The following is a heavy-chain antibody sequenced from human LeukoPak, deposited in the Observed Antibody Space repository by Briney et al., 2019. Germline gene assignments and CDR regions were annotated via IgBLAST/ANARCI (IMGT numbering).Heavy chain of an antibody. CDR2: ISSSSSYT. D-gene: IGHD6-13*01. CDR1: GLTFSDYY. Sequence: GGSLRLSCAASGLTFSDYYMSWIRQAPGKGLEWVSYISSSSSYTNYADSVKGRFTISRDNAKNSLYLQMNSLRAEDTAVYYCARLAAARDYWGQGTLVTVSS. J-gene: IGHJ4*02. CDR3: ARLAAARDY. V-gene: IGHV3-11*06.